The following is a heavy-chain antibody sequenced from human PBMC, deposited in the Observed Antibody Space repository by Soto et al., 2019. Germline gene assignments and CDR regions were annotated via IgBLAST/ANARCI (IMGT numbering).Heavy chain of an antibody. CDR3: ARCYGSGSYYNGLFDH. CDR1: GGSIGYYY. V-gene: IGHV4-59*01. CDR2: IYYSGST. J-gene: IGHJ4*02. Sequence: LSLTCSISGGSIGYYYWSWIRQPPGKGLEWIGYIYYSGSTTYNPSLKSRVTISVDTSKNKFFLKLSSVTAADTAVYYCARCYGSGSYYNGLFDHWGQGTLVTVSS. D-gene: IGHD3-10*01.